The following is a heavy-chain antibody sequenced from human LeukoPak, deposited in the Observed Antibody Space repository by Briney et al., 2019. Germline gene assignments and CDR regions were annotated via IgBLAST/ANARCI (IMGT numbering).Heavy chain of an antibody. Sequence: SETLSLTCTVSGGSISSYYWSWIRQPPGKGLEWIGYTYYSGSTNYNPSLKSRVTISVDTSKNQFSLKLSSVTAADTAVYYCASLYSNYVDYWGQGTLVTVSS. CDR2: TYYSGST. CDR1: GGSISSYY. CDR3: ASLYSNYVDY. J-gene: IGHJ4*02. V-gene: IGHV4-59*01. D-gene: IGHD4-11*01.